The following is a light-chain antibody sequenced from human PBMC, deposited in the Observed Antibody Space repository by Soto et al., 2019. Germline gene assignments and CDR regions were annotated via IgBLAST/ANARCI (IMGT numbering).Light chain of an antibody. CDR1: QTISSW. CDR3: QHYNSYSEA. V-gene: IGKV1-5*03. Sequence: DIQMTQSPSTLSGSVGDRVTITCRASQTISSWLSWYQQKPGKAPKLLIYNASTLKSGVPSRFSGSGSGTEITLTISSLQPDDFATYYCQHYNSYSEAFGQGTKVDIK. CDR2: NAS. J-gene: IGKJ1*01.